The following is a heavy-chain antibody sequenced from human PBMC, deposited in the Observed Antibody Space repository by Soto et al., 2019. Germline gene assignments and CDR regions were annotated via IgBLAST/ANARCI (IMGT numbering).Heavy chain of an antibody. CDR1: GFTFSSYG. V-gene: IGHV3-30*03. D-gene: IGHD2-15*01. CDR3: ASSGGKKYYGMDV. J-gene: IGHJ6*02. Sequence: QVQLVESGGGVVQPGRSLRLSCAASGFTFSSYGRHWVRQAPGKGLEWVAVISYDGSNKYYADSVKGRFTISRDNSKNTLYLQMNSLRAEDTAVYYCASSGGKKYYGMDVWGQGTTVTVSS. CDR2: ISYDGSNK.